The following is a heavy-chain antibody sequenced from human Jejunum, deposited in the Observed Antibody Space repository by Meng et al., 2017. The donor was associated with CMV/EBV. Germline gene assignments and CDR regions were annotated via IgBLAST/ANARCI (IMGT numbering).Heavy chain of an antibody. J-gene: IGHJ4*02. Sequence: SWSGYGFTYSSYSVTWVGQAPGKGLEWVSSISSSSSYIYYADSVKGRFTISRDNAKNSLYLQMNSLRAEDTAVYYCARSYSNCNDYWGQGTLVTVSS. V-gene: IGHV3-21*01. CDR2: ISSSSSYI. CDR3: ARSYSNCNDY. CDR1: GFTYSSYS. D-gene: IGHD4-11*01.